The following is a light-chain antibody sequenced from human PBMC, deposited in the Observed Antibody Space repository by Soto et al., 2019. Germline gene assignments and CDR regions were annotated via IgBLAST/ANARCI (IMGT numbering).Light chain of an antibody. CDR1: ESISSW. CDR3: HQCDSYPYT. CDR2: DAS. J-gene: IGKJ2*01. Sequence: DIEMTQSPSTLSASVGDRVSITCRASESISSWLAWYQQKPGKAPKLLIYDASSLESGVPSRFSGSGSGTQFTLSISSLQPDDFAPYYCHQCDSYPYTFDQGTNLEIK. V-gene: IGKV1-5*01.